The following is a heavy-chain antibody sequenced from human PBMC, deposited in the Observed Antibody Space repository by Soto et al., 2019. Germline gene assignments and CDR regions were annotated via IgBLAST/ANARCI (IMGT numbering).Heavy chain of an antibody. D-gene: IGHD2-21*02. V-gene: IGHV1-18*01. Sequence: ASVKLSCKAPGYSLTTYAMHWVRQAPGQRLEWMGWISADTGITKYSQKLQDRVTMSTDTSTSTAYMELRSLRSDDTAVYYCARVVTAIPFGYPARMDVWGQGTTVTVSS. J-gene: IGHJ6*02. CDR3: ARVVTAIPFGYPARMDV. CDR2: ISADTGIT. CDR1: GYSLTTYA.